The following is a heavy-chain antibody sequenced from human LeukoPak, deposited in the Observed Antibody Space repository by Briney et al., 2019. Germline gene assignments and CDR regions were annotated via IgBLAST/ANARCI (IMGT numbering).Heavy chain of an antibody. Sequence: PGRSLRLSCAASGFTFSSYGMHWVRQAPGKGLEWVAVISYDGSNKYYADSVKGRFTISRDNSKNTLYLQMNSLRAEDTAVYYCAKDYGDLYNWFDPWGQGTLVTVSS. CDR2: ISYDGSNK. D-gene: IGHD4-17*01. CDR3: AKDYGDLYNWFDP. CDR1: GFTFSSYG. J-gene: IGHJ5*02. V-gene: IGHV3-30*18.